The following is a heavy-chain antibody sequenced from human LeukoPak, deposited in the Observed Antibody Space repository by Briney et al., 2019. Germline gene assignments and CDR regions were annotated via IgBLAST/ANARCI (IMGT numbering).Heavy chain of an antibody. Sequence: SETLSLTCTVSGDSISSSSYYWGWIRQPPGKGLEWIGSIFYSGSTYYNPSLRSRVTVSVDTSKNQFSLQLTSVTAADTAVYYCARVVKATIWGFDPWGQGTLVTVSS. V-gene: IGHV4-39*01. D-gene: IGHD5-12*01. J-gene: IGHJ5*02. CDR1: GDSISSSSYY. CDR3: ARVVKATIWGFDP. CDR2: IFYSGST.